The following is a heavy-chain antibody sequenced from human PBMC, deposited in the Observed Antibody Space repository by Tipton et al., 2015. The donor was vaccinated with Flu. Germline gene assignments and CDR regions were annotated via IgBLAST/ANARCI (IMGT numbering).Heavy chain of an antibody. CDR1: GGSFSGYY. V-gene: IGHV4-34*01. CDR3: ARVGGRYDFWSGYYPGYFQH. D-gene: IGHD3-3*01. Sequence: TLSLTCAVYGGSFSGYYWSWIRQPPGKGLEWIGEINHSGSTNYNPSLKSRVTISVDTSKNQFSLKLSSVTAADTAVYYCARVGGRYDFWSGYYPGYFQHWGQGTLVTVSS. J-gene: IGHJ1*01. CDR2: INHSGST.